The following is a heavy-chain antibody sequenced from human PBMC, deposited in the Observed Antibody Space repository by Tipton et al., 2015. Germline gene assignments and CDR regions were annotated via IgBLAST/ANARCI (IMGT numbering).Heavy chain of an antibody. CDR3: ARDYYDYNDSSGYDLGWFDP. Sequence: QLVQSGAEVKKPGASVKVSCKTSGYAFTTYGISWVRQAPGQGLEWMGWISGYNGNTNYAQKLQGRVTMTTDTSTRTAYMELRRLSSDDTAVYYCARDYYDYNDSSGYDLGWFDPWGQGTLVTVSA. V-gene: IGHV1-18*01. D-gene: IGHD3-22*01. CDR2: ISGYNGNT. CDR1: GYAFTTYG. J-gene: IGHJ5*02.